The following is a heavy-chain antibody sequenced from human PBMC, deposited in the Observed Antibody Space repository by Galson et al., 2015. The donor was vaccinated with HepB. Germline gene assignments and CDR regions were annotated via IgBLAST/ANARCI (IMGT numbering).Heavy chain of an antibody. J-gene: IGHJ4*02. Sequence: SVKVSCKASGYTFTSYAMHWVRQAPGQRLEWMGWINAGTGNTKYSQKFQGRVTITRDTSASTAYMELSSLRSEDTAVYYCARDPDEAWNLSYYFDYWGQGTLVTVSS. V-gene: IGHV1-3*01. CDR1: GYTFTSYA. D-gene: IGHD1-1*01. CDR2: INAGTGNT. CDR3: ARDPDEAWNLSYYFDY.